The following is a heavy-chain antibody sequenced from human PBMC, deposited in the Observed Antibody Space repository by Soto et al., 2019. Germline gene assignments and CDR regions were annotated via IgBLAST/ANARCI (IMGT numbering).Heavy chain of an antibody. CDR3: ARVRHSNYERGSYYYYGMDV. D-gene: IGHD4-4*01. V-gene: IGHV4-59*01. CDR1: GGSISSYY. J-gene: IGHJ6*02. CDR2: IYYSGST. Sequence: QVQLQESGPGLVKPSETLSLTCTVSGGSISSYYWSWIRQPPGKGLEWIGYIYYSGSTNYNPSLKSRVTISVDTSKNQFSLKLSSVTAADTAVYYCARVRHSNYERGSYYYYGMDVWGQGTTVTVSS.